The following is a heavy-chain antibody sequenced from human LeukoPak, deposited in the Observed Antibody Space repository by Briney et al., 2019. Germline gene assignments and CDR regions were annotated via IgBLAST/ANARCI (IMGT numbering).Heavy chain of an antibody. CDR3: ARDYYGSGKIDY. Sequence: PGGSLRLSCAASGFTFSIYWMTWVRQAPGQGLEWVAKIKQDGSEKDYVDSVKGRFTISRDNAKNSLYLQMNSLRAEDTAAYYCARDYYGSGKIDYGGQGTLVTVSS. D-gene: IGHD3-10*01. CDR1: GFTFSIYW. J-gene: IGHJ4*02. V-gene: IGHV3-7*05. CDR2: IKQDGSEK.